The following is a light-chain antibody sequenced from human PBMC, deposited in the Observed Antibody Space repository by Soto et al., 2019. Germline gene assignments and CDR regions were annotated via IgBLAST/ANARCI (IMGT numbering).Light chain of an antibody. CDR3: QKDNL. CDR2: AAS. Sequence: DLQIPQSPSSLSASVAGSVTITCRASLGISNYLAWYQQKAGKVPKLLIYAASTLQSGVPFWFSGSGSGTDFILTISSLQPEDVATYYCQKDNLFGPGTKVDIK. J-gene: IGKJ3*01. CDR1: LGISNY. V-gene: IGKV1-27*01.